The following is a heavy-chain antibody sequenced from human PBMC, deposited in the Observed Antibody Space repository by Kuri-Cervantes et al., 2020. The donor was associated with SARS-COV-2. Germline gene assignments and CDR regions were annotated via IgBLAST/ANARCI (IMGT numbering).Heavy chain of an antibody. J-gene: IGHJ6*02. V-gene: IGHV1-69*13. CDR3: ARFVVVVAATGGMDV. D-gene: IGHD2-15*01. CDR1: GGTFSSYA. CDR2: IIPIFGTA. Sequence: SVKVSCKASGGTFSSYAISWVRQAPGQGLEWMGGIIPIFGTANYAQKFQGGVTITADESTSTAYMELSSLRSEDTAVYYCARFVVVVAATGGMDVWGQGTTVTVSS.